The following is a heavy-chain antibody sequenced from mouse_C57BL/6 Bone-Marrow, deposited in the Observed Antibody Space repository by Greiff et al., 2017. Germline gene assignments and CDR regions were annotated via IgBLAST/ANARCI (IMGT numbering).Heavy chain of an antibody. CDR3: ARNYDYVDY. V-gene: IGHV1-59*01. CDR1: CHTLTRYL. Sequence: QVQLPQPGAEPVRPGTSVKLSCKASCHTLTRYLMHRVKQRPGQGLEWIGVIDPSDSYTNYNQKFKGKATWTVDTSSSTAYMQLSSLTSEDSAVYYCARNYDYVDYWGQGTTLTVSS. J-gene: IGHJ2*01. D-gene: IGHD2-4*01. CDR2: IDPSDSYT.